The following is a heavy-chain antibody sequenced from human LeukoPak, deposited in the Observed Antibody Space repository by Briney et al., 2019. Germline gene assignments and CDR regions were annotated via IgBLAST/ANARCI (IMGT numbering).Heavy chain of an antibody. CDR2: FFLKGST. D-gene: IGHD2-2*01. J-gene: IGHJ4*02. CDR3: ARVARCTSCFDVDY. V-gene: IGHV4-38-2*02. Sequence: SETLSLTCTVSGGSISSYYWGWIRQPPGKGLEWIGSFFLKGSTYYNPSLKSRVTIPVDTSKNQFSLTLSSVAAADTAVYYCARVARCTSCFDVDYWGQGTLVTVSS. CDR1: GGSISSYY.